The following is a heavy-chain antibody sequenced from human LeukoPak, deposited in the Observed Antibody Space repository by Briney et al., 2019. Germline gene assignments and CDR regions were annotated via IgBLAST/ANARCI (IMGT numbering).Heavy chain of an antibody. V-gene: IGHV7-4-1*02. Sequence: ASVKVSCKASGDTFTKYAMNWVRQAPGQGLEWMGWINTKTGNPTYAQGFTGRFVFSLDTSVSTAYLQITSLKAEDTAIYYCARDSAMSSAAFDPWGQGTLVTVSS. D-gene: IGHD6-25*01. CDR2: INTKTGNP. CDR3: ARDSAMSSAAFDP. J-gene: IGHJ5*02. CDR1: GDTFTKYA.